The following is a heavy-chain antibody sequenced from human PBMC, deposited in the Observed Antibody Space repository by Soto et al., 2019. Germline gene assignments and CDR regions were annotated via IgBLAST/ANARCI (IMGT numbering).Heavy chain of an antibody. Sequence: SLRLSCAASGFTVSTKTISWIRQAPGKEMGWVSVIYSGGTTYYADSVKGRFTISRDNSKNTLYLQMHRQRAEDPTVYYCARTLVVTAAIDAFGIWGQGRMVSVSS. D-gene: IGHD2-2*01. V-gene: IGHV3-66*01. CDR1: GFTVSTKT. J-gene: IGHJ3*02. CDR2: IYSGGTT. CDR3: ARTLVVTAAIDAFGI.